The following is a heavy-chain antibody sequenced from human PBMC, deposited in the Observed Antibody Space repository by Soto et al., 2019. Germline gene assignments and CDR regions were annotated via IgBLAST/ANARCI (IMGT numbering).Heavy chain of an antibody. V-gene: IGHV3-21*01. CDR2: ISSSSSYI. CDR3: ARASGIAAAGTSVQPGY. CDR1: GFTFSSYS. Sequence: PGGSLRLSCAASGFTFSSYSMNWVRQAPGKGLEWVSSISSSSSYIYYADSVKGRFTISRDNAKNSLYLQMNSLRAEDTAVYYCARASGIAAAGTSVQPGYWGQGTLVTVSS. D-gene: IGHD6-13*01. J-gene: IGHJ4*02.